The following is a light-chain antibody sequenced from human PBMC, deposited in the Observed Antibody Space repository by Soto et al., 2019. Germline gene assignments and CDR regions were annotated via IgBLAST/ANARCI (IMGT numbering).Light chain of an antibody. V-gene: IGLV1-51*01. J-gene: IGLJ3*02. CDR3: ETYDSSLSAGV. CDR1: TSNIGNNW. CDR2: DTY. Sequence: QSVLTQPPSVSAAPGQWVSISCSGSTSNIGNNWVSWYQQVPGTAPKLLIHDTYKRPSGIPDRFSGSKSGTSATLGISGLQTGDEADYYCETYDSSLSAGVFGGGTKVTVL.